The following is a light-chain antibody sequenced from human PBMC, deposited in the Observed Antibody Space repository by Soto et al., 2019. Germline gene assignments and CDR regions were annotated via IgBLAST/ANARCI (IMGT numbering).Light chain of an antibody. CDR3: QQYGRTPWT. J-gene: IGKJ1*01. CDR1: QSFSSSY. CDR2: DAS. V-gene: IGKV3-20*01. Sequence: EIVLTQSPGTLSLSPGERATLSCRASQSFSSSYLAWYQQKPGRAPRLLIYDASSRATGIPDRFSGCGSGTDITLTISRLEPEDIAVYYCQQYGRTPWTFGQGTKVEIK.